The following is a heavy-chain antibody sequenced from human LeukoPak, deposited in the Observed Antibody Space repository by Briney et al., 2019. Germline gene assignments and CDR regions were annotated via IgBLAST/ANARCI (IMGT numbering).Heavy chain of an antibody. CDR2: IIPILGIA. V-gene: IGHV1-69*04. Sequence: SVKVSCKASGGTFSSYAISWVRQAPGQGLEWMGRIIPILGIANYAQKFQGRVTITADKSTSTAYMELSSLRTEDTAVYYCAREKLGYCSGGSCPNWFCPWGQGTLVTAS. CDR1: GGTFSSYA. J-gene: IGHJ5*02. CDR3: AREKLGYCSGGSCPNWFCP. D-gene: IGHD2-15*01.